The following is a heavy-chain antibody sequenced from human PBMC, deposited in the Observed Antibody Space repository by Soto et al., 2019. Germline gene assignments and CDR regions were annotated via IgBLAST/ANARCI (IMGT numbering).Heavy chain of an antibody. Sequence: QVQLVESGGGVVQPGTSLRVYCVGSGFTFRSYVIHWVRQAPGKGLEWVALTSYDGSDKYYGDSVRGRFTISRDNSRNTVDLQMDSLRLEDTALYYCARWGTTGGLDVWGQGTLVSV. J-gene: IGHJ1*01. CDR2: TSYDGSDK. V-gene: IGHV3-30*19. CDR3: ARWGTTGGLDV. CDR1: GFTFRSYV. D-gene: IGHD3-16*01.